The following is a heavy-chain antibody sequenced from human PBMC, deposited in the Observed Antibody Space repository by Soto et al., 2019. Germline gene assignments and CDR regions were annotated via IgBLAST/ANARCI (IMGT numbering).Heavy chain of an antibody. D-gene: IGHD3-22*01. Sequence: GGSLRLSCAASGFTFSSYEMNWVRQAPGKGLEWVSYISSSGTTIYYADSVKGRFTISRDNPKNSLYLQMNSLRAEDTAVYYCVRTAYYYDGSGYYPFDYWGQGTLVTVSS. V-gene: IGHV3-48*03. J-gene: IGHJ4*02. CDR2: ISSSGTTI. CDR3: VRTAYYYDGSGYYPFDY. CDR1: GFTFSSYE.